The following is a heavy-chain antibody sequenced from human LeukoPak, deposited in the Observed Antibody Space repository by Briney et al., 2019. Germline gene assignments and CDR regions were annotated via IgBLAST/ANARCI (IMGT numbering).Heavy chain of an antibody. CDR2: IYYSGTT. CDR3: ARVTGYMIEDYFDY. Sequence: SETLSLTCTVSGGSISSYYWNWIRQPPGKGLEWIGYIYYSGTTNYNPSLKSRVTISVKTSKNQFSLKLSSVTAADTAAYCARVTGYMIEDYFDYWGQGTLVTVSS. D-gene: IGHD3-22*01. J-gene: IGHJ4*02. V-gene: IGHV4-59*01. CDR1: GGSISSYY.